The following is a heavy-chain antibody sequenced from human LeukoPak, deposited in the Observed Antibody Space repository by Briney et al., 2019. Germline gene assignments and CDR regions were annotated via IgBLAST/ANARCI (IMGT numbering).Heavy chain of an antibody. D-gene: IGHD1-26*01. V-gene: IGHV4-34*01. Sequence: SETLSLTCAVYGGSFSGYYWSWIRQPPGKGLEWIGEINHSGSTNYNPSLKSRVTISVDTSKNQFSLKLSSVTAADTAVYYCARPRSGSYGWYFDLWGRGTLVTVSS. J-gene: IGHJ2*01. CDR1: GGSFSGYY. CDR3: ARPRSGSYGWYFDL. CDR2: INHSGST.